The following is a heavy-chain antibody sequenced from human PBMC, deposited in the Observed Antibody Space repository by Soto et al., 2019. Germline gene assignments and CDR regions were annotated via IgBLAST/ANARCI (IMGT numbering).Heavy chain of an antibody. J-gene: IGHJ6*03. CDR3: ARAALRSNYYSYYVDV. CDR2: IGTAGDT. CDR1: GFTFSSYD. V-gene: IGHV3-13*01. Sequence: EVQLVESGGGLVQPGGSLRLSCAASGFTFSSYDMHWVRQATGKGLEWVSAIGTAGDTYYPGSVKGRFTISRENAKNSLYLQMNSLRAGDTAVYYCARAALRSNYYSYYVDVWGKGTTVTVSS. D-gene: IGHD3-3*01.